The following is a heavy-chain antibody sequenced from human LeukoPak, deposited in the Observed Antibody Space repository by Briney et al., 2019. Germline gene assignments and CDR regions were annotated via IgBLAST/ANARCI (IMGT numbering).Heavy chain of an antibody. D-gene: IGHD2-21*01. CDR3: ARPSYCVFDNCGYWLDP. Sequence: ASVKVSCKTSGYTFTKYLIHWVRQAPGQGLEWMGTINPSGDSTNYAQRFQGRVTLTEDTSTSTVYMELSSLTSEDTAVYYCARPSYCVFDNCGYWLDPWGLGTLITVSS. CDR2: INPSGDST. J-gene: IGHJ5*02. CDR1: GYTFTKYL. V-gene: IGHV1-46*01.